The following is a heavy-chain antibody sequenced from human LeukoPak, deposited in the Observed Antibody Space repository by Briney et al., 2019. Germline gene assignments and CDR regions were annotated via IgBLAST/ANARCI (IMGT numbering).Heavy chain of an antibody. J-gene: IGHJ5*02. D-gene: IGHD1-7*01. CDR3: ARGELELEWFDP. CDR1: GGSISSSGYY. CDR2: IYHSGST. Sequence: SSETLSLTCTVSGGSISSSGYYWGWIRQPPGKGLEWIGSIYHSGSTYYNASLKSRVTISVDTSKNQFSLKVSSVTAADTAVYYCARGELELEWFDPWGQGTLVTVSS. V-gene: IGHV4-39*01.